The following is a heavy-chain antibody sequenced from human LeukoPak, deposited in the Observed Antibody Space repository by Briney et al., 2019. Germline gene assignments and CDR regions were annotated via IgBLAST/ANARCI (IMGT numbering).Heavy chain of an antibody. Sequence: GGSLRLSCAASGFTFSSYAMGWGRQAPGKGLEWVSGISSSGSSTYYRDSVKGRFTISRDNSENTLYLQMNSLRAEDTAVYYCAKYDCGGDCYDYFGYWGQGTLVTVSS. J-gene: IGHJ4*02. CDR2: ISSSGSST. CDR1: GFTFSSYA. D-gene: IGHD2-21*02. V-gene: IGHV3-23*01. CDR3: AKYDCGGDCYDYFGY.